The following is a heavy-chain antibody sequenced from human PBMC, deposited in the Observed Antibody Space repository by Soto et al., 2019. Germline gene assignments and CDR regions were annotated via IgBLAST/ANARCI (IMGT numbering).Heavy chain of an antibody. V-gene: IGHV4-59*01. CDR3: ARDQGIGSSGPFDY. Sequence: QVQLQESGPGLVKPSETLSLTCTVSGDSISDYYWSWIRQAPGKGLEWIGFVYHSGNTNYKSSLKGRVTMSIDTSKSQLFLKLTSVTAADTAVYYCARDQGIGSSGPFDYWGQGALVTVSS. J-gene: IGHJ4*02. CDR2: VYHSGNT. CDR1: GDSISDYY. D-gene: IGHD6-13*01.